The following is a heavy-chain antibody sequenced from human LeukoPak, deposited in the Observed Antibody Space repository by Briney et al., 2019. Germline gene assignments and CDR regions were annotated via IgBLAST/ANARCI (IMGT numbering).Heavy chain of an antibody. CDR2: IYYSGST. J-gene: IGHJ4*02. Sequence: PSETLSLTCTVSGGSISSYYWSWIRQPPGKGLEWIGYIYYSGSTNYNPSLKSRVTISVDTSKNQFSLKLSSVTAADTAVYYCARRVLGYSYGYDYFDYWGQGTLVTVSS. V-gene: IGHV4-59*08. CDR1: GGSISSYY. CDR3: ARRVLGYSYGYDYFDY. D-gene: IGHD5-18*01.